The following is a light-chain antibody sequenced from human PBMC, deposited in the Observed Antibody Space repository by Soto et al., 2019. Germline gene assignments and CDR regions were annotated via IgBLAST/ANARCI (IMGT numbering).Light chain of an antibody. V-gene: IGKV3-11*01. Sequence: EVVLTQSPATLSLSPGERATLSCRASQSISSFLAWYQQKPGQVPRLLIYDTSNRAPGIPARFSGSGSGTDFTLTISSLAPEEFAVYYCQHRSNWPPAFGQGTRLEIK. CDR3: QHRSNWPPA. J-gene: IGKJ5*01. CDR1: QSISSF. CDR2: DTS.